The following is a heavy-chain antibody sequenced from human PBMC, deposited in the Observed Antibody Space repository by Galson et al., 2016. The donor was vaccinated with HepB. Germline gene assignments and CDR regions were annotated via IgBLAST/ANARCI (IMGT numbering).Heavy chain of an antibody. CDR2: IGVGSGDI. J-gene: IGHJ5*02. Sequence: SCKASGFTFSSSTVQWVRQARGQRLEWIGWIGVGSGDINYAQKFQERVTITSDTSTSTAYMELSSLRSEDTAVYYCAADYHDTYFDPWGQGTLVAVSS. CDR1: GFTFSSST. V-gene: IGHV1-58*01. D-gene: IGHD3-16*02. CDR3: AADYHDTYFDP.